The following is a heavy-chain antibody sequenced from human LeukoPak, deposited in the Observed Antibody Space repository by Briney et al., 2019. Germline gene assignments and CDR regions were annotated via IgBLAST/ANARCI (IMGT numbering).Heavy chain of an antibody. D-gene: IGHD1-1*01. CDR2: IGSSSSYI. V-gene: IGHV3-21*01. CDR3: ARKLADAFDI. J-gene: IGHJ3*02. Sequence: TGGSLRLSCAASGFTFSSYSMNWVRQAPGKGLEWVSSIGSSSSYISYADSVKGRFTISRDNAKNSLYLQMSSLRAEDTAVFYCARKLADAFDIWGQGTMVTVSS. CDR1: GFTFSSYS.